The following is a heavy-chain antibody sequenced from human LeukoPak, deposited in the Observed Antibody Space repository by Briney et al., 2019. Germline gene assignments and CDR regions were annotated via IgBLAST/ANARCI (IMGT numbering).Heavy chain of an antibody. Sequence: PGGSLTLSCAASGFSVSLNYMNWVRQAPGKGLEWVSYISSSGSTIYYADSVKGRFTISRDNAKNSLYLQMNSLRAEDTAVYYCARADSKYQLLWGHFDYWGQGTLVTVSS. CDR2: ISSSGSTI. J-gene: IGHJ4*02. D-gene: IGHD2-2*01. V-gene: IGHV3-11*04. CDR1: GFSVSLNY. CDR3: ARADSKYQLLWGHFDY.